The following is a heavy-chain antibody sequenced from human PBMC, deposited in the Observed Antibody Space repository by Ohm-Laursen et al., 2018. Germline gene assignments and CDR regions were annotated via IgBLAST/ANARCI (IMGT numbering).Heavy chain of an antibody. Sequence: ASVKVSCKASGYTFTGYYMHWVRQAPGQGLEWMGRIDPYSDDTKYAQNFQGRVTMTTDTSIGTAYMELSRLTSDDTGVYYCATLTARLNYYFDYWGQGTLVIVSS. D-gene: IGHD6-6*01. V-gene: IGHV1-2*05. CDR3: ATLTARLNYYFDY. CDR2: IDPYSDDT. CDR1: GYTFTGYY. J-gene: IGHJ4*02.